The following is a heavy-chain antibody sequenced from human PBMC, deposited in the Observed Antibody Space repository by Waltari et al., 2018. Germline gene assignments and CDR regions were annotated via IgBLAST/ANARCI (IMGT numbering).Heavy chain of an antibody. D-gene: IGHD6-19*01. CDR3: AKDPSSGGVY. J-gene: IGHJ4*02. CDR2: IYSGGST. Sequence: EVQLLESGGGLVQPGGSLRLSCAASGFTFSSYAMSWVRQAPGKGLEWVSVIYSGGSTYYADSVKGRFTISRDNSKNTLYLQMNSLRAEDTAVYYCAKDPSSGGVYWGQGTLVTVSS. V-gene: IGHV3-23*03. CDR1: GFTFSSYA.